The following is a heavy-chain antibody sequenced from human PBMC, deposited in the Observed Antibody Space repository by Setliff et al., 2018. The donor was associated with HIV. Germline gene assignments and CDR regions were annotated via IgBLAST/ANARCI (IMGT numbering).Heavy chain of an antibody. CDR2: VNSDGSSK. D-gene: IGHD2-2*01. Sequence: GGSLRLSCAASGFTFDRYWMHWVRQAPGKGLVWVSRVNSDGSSKTYADSVMGRFIISRDNSKNTLYLHMNSLRVEDSAIYYCVKGQGFCSMTSCALDWYGPWGQGTLVTVSS. V-gene: IGHV3-74*03. J-gene: IGHJ5*02. CDR1: GFTFDRYW. CDR3: VKGQGFCSMTSCALDWYGP.